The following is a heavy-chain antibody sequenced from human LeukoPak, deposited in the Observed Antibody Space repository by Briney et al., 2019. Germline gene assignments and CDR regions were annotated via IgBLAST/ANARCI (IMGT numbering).Heavy chain of an antibody. J-gene: IGHJ4*02. V-gene: IGHV1-8*01. CDR2: MNPNSGNT. D-gene: IGHD2-15*01. Sequence: ASVKVSCKASGYTFTSYDINWVRQATGQGLEWMGWMNPNSGNTGYAQKFQGRVTMTRNTSISTAYMELSSLRSEDTAVYYCARGYCSGGSCYSTAFDYWGQGTLVTVSS. CDR3: ARGYCSGGSCYSTAFDY. CDR1: GYTFTSYD.